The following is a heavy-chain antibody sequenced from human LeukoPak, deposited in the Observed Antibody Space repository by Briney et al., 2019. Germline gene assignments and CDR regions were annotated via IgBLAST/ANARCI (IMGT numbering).Heavy chain of an antibody. CDR3: AREKSSSSVLFDY. D-gene: IGHD6-6*01. J-gene: IGHJ4*02. CDR1: GYTFTGYY. V-gene: IGHV1-2*02. Sequence: GASVKVSCKASGYTFTGYYMHWVRQAPGQGLEWMGWINPNSGGTNYAQKFQGRVTMTRDTSISTAYMELSRLRSDDTAVYYCAREKSSSSVLFDYWGQGTLVTVSS. CDR2: INPNSGGT.